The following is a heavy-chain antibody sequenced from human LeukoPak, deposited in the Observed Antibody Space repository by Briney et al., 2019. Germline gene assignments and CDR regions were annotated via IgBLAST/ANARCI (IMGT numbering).Heavy chain of an antibody. CDR2: IYYSGST. CDR1: GGSISSYY. J-gene: IGHJ5*02. CDR3: ARFAYSGYDPNWFDP. D-gene: IGHD5-12*01. V-gene: IGHV4-59*01. Sequence: SGTLSLTCTVSGGSISSYYWSWIRQPPGKGLEWIGYIYYSGSTNYNPSLKSQVTISVDTSKNQFSLKLSSVTAADTAVYYCARFAYSGYDPNWFDPWGQGTLVTVSS.